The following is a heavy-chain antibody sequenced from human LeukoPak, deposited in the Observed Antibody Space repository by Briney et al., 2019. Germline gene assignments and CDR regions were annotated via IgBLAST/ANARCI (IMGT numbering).Heavy chain of an antibody. J-gene: IGHJ4*02. D-gene: IGHD5-18*01. CDR2: ISSNGGST. CDR1: GFTFSSYG. Sequence: GGSLRLSCAASGFTFSSYGMHWVRQAPGKGLEYVSAISSNGGSTYYANSVKGRFTISRDNSKNTLYLQMGSLRAEDMAVYYCARDSRPAMAKYYFDYWGQGTLVTVSS. CDR3: ARDSRPAMAKYYFDY. V-gene: IGHV3-64*01.